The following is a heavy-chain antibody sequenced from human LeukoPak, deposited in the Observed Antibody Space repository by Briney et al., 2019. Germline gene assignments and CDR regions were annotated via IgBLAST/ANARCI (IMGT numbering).Heavy chain of an antibody. CDR1: GYTFTGYY. CDR3: ARDDIVVVPAAMRSYYYYGMDV. Sequence: SVKVSCKASGYTFTGYYMHWVRQAPGQGLEWMGRIIPILGIANYAQKFQGRVTITADKSTSTAYMELSSLRSEDTAVYYCARDDIVVVPAAMRSYYYYGMDVWGQGTTVTVSS. D-gene: IGHD2-2*01. J-gene: IGHJ6*02. CDR2: IIPILGIA. V-gene: IGHV1-69*04.